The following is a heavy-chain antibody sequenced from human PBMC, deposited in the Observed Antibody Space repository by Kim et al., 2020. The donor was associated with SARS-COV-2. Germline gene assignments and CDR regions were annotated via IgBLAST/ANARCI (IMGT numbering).Heavy chain of an antibody. CDR2: ISGSGSTT. V-gene: IGHV3-23*01. D-gene: IGHD6-6*01. CDR1: GFTFSDFF. Sequence: GGSLRLSCAASGFTFSDFFMSWVRQAPGKGLEWVSAISGSGSTTYYADSVKGRFTISTDISNNALYLHMSGLRAGDTAVYYCAKPGYGSSSSFASWGQGTLVTVSS. J-gene: IGHJ4*02. CDR3: AKPGYGSSSSFAS.